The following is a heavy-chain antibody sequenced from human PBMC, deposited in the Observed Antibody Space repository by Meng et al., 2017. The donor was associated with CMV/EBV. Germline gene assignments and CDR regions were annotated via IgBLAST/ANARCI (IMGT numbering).Heavy chain of an antibody. J-gene: IGHJ6*02. Sequence: GGSLRLSCAASGFTFSSYWMSWVRQAPGKGLEWVAFIRYDGSNKYYADSVKGRFTISRDNSKNTLYLQMNSLRAEDTAVYYCAKDDSQLLYRDPYYYYGIDVWGQGTTVTVSS. D-gene: IGHD2-2*02. V-gene: IGHV3-30*02. CDR1: GFTFSSYW. CDR3: AKDDSQLLYRDPYYYYGIDV. CDR2: IRYDGSNK.